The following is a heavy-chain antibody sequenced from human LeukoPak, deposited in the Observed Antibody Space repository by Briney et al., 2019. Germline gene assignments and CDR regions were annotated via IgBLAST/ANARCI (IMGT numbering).Heavy chain of an antibody. J-gene: IGHJ4*02. Sequence: GGSLSLSCAASGFTFSSYAMSWVRQAPGKGLEWVSAISGSGGSTYYADSVKGRFTISRDNSKNTLYLQMNSLRAEDTAVYYCAKDRRGGGYNWLDYFDYWGQGTLVTVSS. D-gene: IGHD5-24*01. CDR1: GFTFSSYA. CDR2: ISGSGGST. CDR3: AKDRRGGGYNWLDYFDY. V-gene: IGHV3-23*01.